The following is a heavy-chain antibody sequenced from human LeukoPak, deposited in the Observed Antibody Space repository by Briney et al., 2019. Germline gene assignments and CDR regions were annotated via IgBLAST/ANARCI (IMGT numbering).Heavy chain of an antibody. CDR3: ASVVGGYYPPVEGFDI. D-gene: IGHD3-3*01. CDR2: INSDGSST. J-gene: IGHJ3*02. V-gene: IGHV3-74*01. Sequence: GGSLRPSCAASGFNFSSCWMHWVRQPPGKGLVWVSRINSDGSSTSYADSVKGRFTISRGNAKNTLYLQMNSLRAEDTAVYYCASVVGGYYPPVEGFDIWGQGTMVTVSP. CDR1: GFNFSSCW.